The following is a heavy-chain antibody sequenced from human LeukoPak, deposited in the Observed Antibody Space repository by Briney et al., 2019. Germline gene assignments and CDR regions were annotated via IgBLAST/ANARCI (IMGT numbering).Heavy chain of an antibody. CDR3: AGTIGGAGTVGGFYY. Sequence: SQTLSLTCAISGDSVSSDSAAWNWIRQSPSRGLEWLGRTYYRSKWYNDYAVSVKSRVTINPDTSKNHFSLQLNSMTPEDTAVYYCAGTIGGAGTVGGFYYWGQGTLVTVSS. CDR1: GDSVSSDSAA. V-gene: IGHV6-1*01. CDR2: TYYRSKWYN. D-gene: IGHD6-19*01. J-gene: IGHJ4*02.